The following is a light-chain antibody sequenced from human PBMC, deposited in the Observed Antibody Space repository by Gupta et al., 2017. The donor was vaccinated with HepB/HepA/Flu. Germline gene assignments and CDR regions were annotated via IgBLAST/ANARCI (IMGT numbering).Light chain of an antibody. CDR1: QSIGNY. CDR2: AAS. V-gene: IGKV1-16*02. CDR3: QQYHSYPLT. Sequence: DIQMTQSPSPPSASVGDRVTITCRASQSIGNYLAWFQQKPGAAPKSLIYAASSLQSGVPSKFSGSVSATDFTLTISNLQPEDFATYYCQQYHSYPLTFGQGTRLEIK. J-gene: IGKJ5*01.